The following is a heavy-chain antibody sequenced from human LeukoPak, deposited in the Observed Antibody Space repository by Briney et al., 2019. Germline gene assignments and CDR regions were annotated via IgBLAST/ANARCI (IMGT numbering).Heavy chain of an antibody. CDR3: ARERGSSWYIHYYYYYYMDV. Sequence: ASVKVSCKASGCTFTGYYMHWVRQAPGQGLEWMGWINPNSGGTNYAQKFQGRVTMTRDTSISTAYMELSRLRSDDTAVYYCARERGSSWYIHYYYYYYMDVWGKGTTVTVSS. D-gene: IGHD6-13*01. V-gene: IGHV1-2*02. CDR1: GCTFTGYY. J-gene: IGHJ6*03. CDR2: INPNSGGT.